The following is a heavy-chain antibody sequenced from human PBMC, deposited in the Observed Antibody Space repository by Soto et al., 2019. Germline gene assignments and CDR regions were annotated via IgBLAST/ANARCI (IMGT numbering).Heavy chain of an antibody. CDR2: ISDSGDST. CDR1: GFTFSSYA. J-gene: IGHJ4*02. D-gene: IGHD1-26*01. CDR3: AKDHGARGVGATLDD. V-gene: IGHV3-23*01. Sequence: EVQLLESGGGLVQPGGSLRLSCAASGFTFSSYAMSWVRQAPGKGLEWVSGISDSGDSTYNADSVKGRFTISRDNSKNTLYLQMNSLRAEDTAVYYCAKDHGARGVGATLDDWGQGTLVTVSS.